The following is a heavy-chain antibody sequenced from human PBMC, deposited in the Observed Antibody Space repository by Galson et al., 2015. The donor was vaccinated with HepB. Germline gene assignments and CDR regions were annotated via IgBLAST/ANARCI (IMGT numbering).Heavy chain of an antibody. CDR1: GFTFSSYS. J-gene: IGHJ4*02. V-gene: IGHV3-21*01. CDR3: ARVLEYQLLEFDY. CDR2: ISSSSSYI. Sequence: SLRLSCAASGFTFSSYSMNWVRQAPGKGLEWVSSISSSSSYIYYADSVKGRFTISRDNAKNSLYLQMNSLRAEDTAVYYCARVLEYQLLEFDYWGQGTLVTVSS. D-gene: IGHD2-2*01.